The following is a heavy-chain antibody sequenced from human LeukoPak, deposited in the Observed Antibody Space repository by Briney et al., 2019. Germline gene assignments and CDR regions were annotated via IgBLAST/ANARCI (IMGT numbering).Heavy chain of an antibody. CDR1: GRSFSGYY. CDR3: ARATVVVPAATSDYFDY. Sequence: PSETLSLTCAVYGRSFSGYYWSWIRQPPGKGLEWIGEINHSGSTNYNPSLKSQVTISVDTSRNQFSLKLRPVTAADTAVYYCARATVVVPAATSDYFDYWGQGTLVTVSS. J-gene: IGHJ4*02. D-gene: IGHD2-2*01. V-gene: IGHV4-34*01. CDR2: INHSGST.